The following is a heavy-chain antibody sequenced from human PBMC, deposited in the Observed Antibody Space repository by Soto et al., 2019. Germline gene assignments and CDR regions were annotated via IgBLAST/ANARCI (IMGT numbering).Heavy chain of an antibody. CDR3: ARDAYITVPDY. D-gene: IGHD2-21*01. CDR1: GFTFTDYA. V-gene: IGHV3-23*01. CDR2: ISASGGST. Sequence: GGSLRLSCAASGFTFTDYAMSWVRQAPGKGLEWVSGISASGGSTYYADSVKGRLTISRNNSKNKNTLYLQLNSLRAEDTAVYYCARDAYITVPDYWGQGTLVTVSS. J-gene: IGHJ4*02.